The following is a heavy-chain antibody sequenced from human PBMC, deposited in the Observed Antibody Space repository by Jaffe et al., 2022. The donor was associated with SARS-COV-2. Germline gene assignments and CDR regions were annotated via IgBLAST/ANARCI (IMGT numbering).Heavy chain of an antibody. V-gene: IGHV3-53*01. D-gene: IGHD2-15*01. CDR1: GFTVSSNY. CDR3: ARGGRTSPGDAFDI. J-gene: IGHJ3*02. Sequence: EVQLVESGGGLIQPGGSLRLSCAASGFTVSSNYMSWVRQAPGKGLEWVSVIYSGGSTYYADSVKGRFTISRDNSKNTLYLQMNSLRAEDTAVYYCARGGRTSPGDAFDIWGQGTMVTVSS. CDR2: IYSGGST.